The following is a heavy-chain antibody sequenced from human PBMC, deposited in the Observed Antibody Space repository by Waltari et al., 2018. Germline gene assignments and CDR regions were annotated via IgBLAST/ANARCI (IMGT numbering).Heavy chain of an antibody. CDR3: ARVSITIFGVVTTNWFDP. J-gene: IGHJ5*02. D-gene: IGHD3-3*01. CDR1: GGTFSSYA. CDR2: IIPIFGTA. Sequence: QVQLVQSGAEVKKPGSSVTVSCTASGGTFSSYAISWVRQAPGQGLDWMGGIIPIFGTANYAQKFQGRVTITADESTSTAYMELSSLRSEDTAVYYCARVSITIFGVVTTNWFDPWGQGTLVTVSS. V-gene: IGHV1-69*12.